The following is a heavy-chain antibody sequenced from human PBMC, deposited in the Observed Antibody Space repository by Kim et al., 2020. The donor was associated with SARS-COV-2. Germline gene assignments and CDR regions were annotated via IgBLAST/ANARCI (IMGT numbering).Heavy chain of an antibody. J-gene: IGHJ6*02. Sequence: KSRVTISVDTSKNQFSLKLSSVTAADTAVYYCASAFMVRGVAGYYYGMDVWGQGTTVTVSS. CDR3: ASAFMVRGVAGYYYGMDV. D-gene: IGHD3-10*01. V-gene: IGHV4-34*01.